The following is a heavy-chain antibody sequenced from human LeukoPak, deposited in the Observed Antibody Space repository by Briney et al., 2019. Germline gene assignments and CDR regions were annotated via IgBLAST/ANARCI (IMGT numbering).Heavy chain of an antibody. J-gene: IGHJ3*02. Sequence: GGSLRLSCVASGFSIGPFWMTWVRQAPGKGLEWVANIRGDTSRLYYVDSVKGRFTISRDNAKNSLYLQMSNLRAEDTSVYYCARDRNYCSSDRCYDVFDIWGQGTMVTVSS. V-gene: IGHV3-7*01. CDR2: IRGDTSRL. CDR3: ARDRNYCSSDRCYDVFDI. CDR1: GFSIGPFW. D-gene: IGHD6-19*01.